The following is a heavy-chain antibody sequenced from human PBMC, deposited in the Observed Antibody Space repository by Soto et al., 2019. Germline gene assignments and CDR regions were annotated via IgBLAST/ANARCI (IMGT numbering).Heavy chain of an antibody. CDR1: GGTFSSYA. V-gene: IGHV1-69*06. CDR2: TIPIFGTA. CDR3: ASPAGIQLWLPAYYCGMDV. Sequence: QVQLVQSGAEVKKPGSSVKVSCKASGGTFSSYAISWVRQAPGQGLEWMGGTIPIFGTANYAQKIQGRVTITAEKTTSTAYMELSSLRSEDTVVYYCASPAGIQLWLPAYYCGMDVWGQGTTVTVSS. J-gene: IGHJ6*02. D-gene: IGHD5-18*01.